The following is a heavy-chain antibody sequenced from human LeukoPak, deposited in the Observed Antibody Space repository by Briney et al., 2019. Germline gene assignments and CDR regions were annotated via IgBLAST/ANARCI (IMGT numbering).Heavy chain of an antibody. CDR3: ARDPTSEISVPHYFDD. V-gene: IGHV4-34*01. CDR1: GGAFSGYH. J-gene: IGHJ4*02. CDR2: VNHRGMT. Sequence: SETLSLTCAVYGGAFSGYHWNWIRHAPGKGLEWIGEVNHRGMTNYNPSLKSRVIISADTSKNQFSLKLDSVTAADTAIYYCARDPTSEISVPHYFDDWGQGTLVTVSS. D-gene: IGHD5/OR15-5a*01.